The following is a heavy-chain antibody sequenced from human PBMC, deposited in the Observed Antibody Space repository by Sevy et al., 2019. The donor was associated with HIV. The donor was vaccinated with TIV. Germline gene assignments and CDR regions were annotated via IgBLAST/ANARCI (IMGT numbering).Heavy chain of an antibody. CDR1: GDSVTRTDSY. CDR2: VSFSGNT. D-gene: IGHD3-3*01. J-gene: IGHJ6*02. Sequence: SETLSLTCTVPGDSVTRTDSYWNWIRQSPGKGLEWIGLVSFSGNTDYNPSLKSRLTISRDASRNQFSLELRFVTAADTGVYYCARDWRRRVGVFKRVSYSHGLDVWGQGTTVTVSS. CDR3: ARDWRRRVGVFKRVSYSHGLDV. V-gene: IGHV4-61*08.